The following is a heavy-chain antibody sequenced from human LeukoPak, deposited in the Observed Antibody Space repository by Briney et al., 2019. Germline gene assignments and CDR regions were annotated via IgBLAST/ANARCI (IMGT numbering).Heavy chain of an antibody. V-gene: IGHV4-61*01. J-gene: IGHJ4*02. CDR1: GGSVSSGSYY. D-gene: IGHD5-12*01. Sequence: SETLSLTCTVSGGSVSSGSYYWSWIRQPPGKGLEWIGYIYYSGSTNYNPSLKSRVTISVDTSKNQFSLKLSSVTAADTAVYSCARGRDSGYESNFDYWGQGTLVTVS. CDR2: IYYSGST. CDR3: ARGRDSGYESNFDY.